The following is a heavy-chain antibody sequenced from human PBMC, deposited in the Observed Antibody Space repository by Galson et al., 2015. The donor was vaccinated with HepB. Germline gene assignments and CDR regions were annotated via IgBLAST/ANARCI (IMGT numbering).Heavy chain of an antibody. J-gene: IGHJ5*02. D-gene: IGHD2-2*01. CDR1: GFTFNTYT. CDR2: ISSSSSTI. Sequence: SLRLSCAASGFTFNTYTMNWIRLAPGKGLEWVSYISSSSSTIYYADSVKGRFTISRDNAKNSLYLQMNSLRDEDTAVYYCVRCTSCPRAWVDPWGQETRVTVSS. CDR3: VRCTSCPRAWVDP. V-gene: IGHV3-48*02.